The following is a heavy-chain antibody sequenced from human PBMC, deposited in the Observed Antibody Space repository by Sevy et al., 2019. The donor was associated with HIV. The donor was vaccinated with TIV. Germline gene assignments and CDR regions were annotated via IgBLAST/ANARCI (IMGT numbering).Heavy chain of an antibody. J-gene: IGHJ6*02. D-gene: IGHD2-2*01. Sequence: GGSLRLSCAASGFTFSTYWMSWVRQAPGKGLEWVANIKKDGSEKYYVDSVKGRFTISRENAKNSLYLKMNSLRAEDTAVYYCARDCSSSSCLWGMDVWGQGTTVTVSS. CDR1: GFTFSTYW. CDR2: IKKDGSEK. CDR3: ARDCSSSSCLWGMDV. V-gene: IGHV3-7*03.